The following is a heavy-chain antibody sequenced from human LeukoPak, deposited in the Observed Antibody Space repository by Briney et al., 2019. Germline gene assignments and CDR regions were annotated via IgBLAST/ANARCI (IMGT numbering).Heavy chain of an antibody. CDR2: ISYSGGT. D-gene: IGHD2-2*01. CDR1: GGSINSYY. Sequence: SETLSLTCTVSGGSINSYYWSWIRQPPEKGLEWIGYISYSGGTSYNPSLRSRLTMSLVTSNNQVSLKLSSVTAADTAVYYCVRVRTGTSSYDSWGQGTLVTVSP. V-gene: IGHV4-59*04. J-gene: IGHJ4*02. CDR3: VRVRTGTSSYDS.